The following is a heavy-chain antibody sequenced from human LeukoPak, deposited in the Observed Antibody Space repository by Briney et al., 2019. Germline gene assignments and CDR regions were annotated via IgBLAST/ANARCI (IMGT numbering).Heavy chain of an antibody. D-gene: IGHD1-26*01. CDR2: SYSGGNA. J-gene: IGHJ3*01. CDR1: GASTSAYY. CDR3: AHSKRGGGYYINSFAV. Sequence: SETLSLTCTVSGASTSAYYWSWIRQPPGKGLEWIGYSYSGGNANYNPSLKSRVTISIDTSENQFSLRLTSVTAADTAVYFCAHSKRGGGYYINSFAVWCRGALVTISS. V-gene: IGHV4-59*01.